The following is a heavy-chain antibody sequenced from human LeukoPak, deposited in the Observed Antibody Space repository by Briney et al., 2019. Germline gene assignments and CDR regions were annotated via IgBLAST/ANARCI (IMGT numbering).Heavy chain of an antibody. J-gene: IGHJ4*02. CDR3: ARRRSPGIAAAGRKYYFDY. CDR1: GGSISSSSYY. Sequence: SETLSLTCIVSGGSISSSSYYWGWIRQPPGKGLEWIGSIYYSGSTYYNPSLKSRVTISVDTSKNQFSLKLSSVTAADTAVYYCARRRSPGIAAAGRKYYFDYWGQGTLVTVSS. CDR2: IYYSGST. V-gene: IGHV4-39*01. D-gene: IGHD6-13*01.